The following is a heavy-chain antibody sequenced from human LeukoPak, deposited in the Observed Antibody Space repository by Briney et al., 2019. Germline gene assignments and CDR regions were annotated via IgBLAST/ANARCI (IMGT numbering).Heavy chain of an antibody. J-gene: IGHJ4*02. CDR1: GFTFSSYA. D-gene: IGHD3-22*01. V-gene: IGHV3-23*01. CDR2: ISGSGGST. CDR3: AKDRVLSSDPYYYDSSGYGDFDY. Sequence: GGSLRLSCAASGFTFSSYAMSWVRQAPGKGLEWVSAISGSGGSTYYADSVKGRFTISRDNSKNTLYLQMNSLRAEDTAVYYCAKDRVLSSDPYYYDSSGYGDFDYWGQGTLVTVSS.